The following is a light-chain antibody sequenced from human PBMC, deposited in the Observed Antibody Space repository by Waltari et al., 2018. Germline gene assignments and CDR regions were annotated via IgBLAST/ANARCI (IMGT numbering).Light chain of an antibody. V-gene: IGLV1-36*01. Sequence: QSVLTQPPSVSEAPRQRVTISCSGSTSNIANNAVNWYQQPPGKAPKLLIYYDDLLPAGVSDRFSASKSCTSASLAIIGLQSEDEADYYCSVWDDSLNGQVFGGGTKLTVL. CDR2: YDD. J-gene: IGLJ2*01. CDR1: TSNIANNA. CDR3: SVWDDSLNGQV.